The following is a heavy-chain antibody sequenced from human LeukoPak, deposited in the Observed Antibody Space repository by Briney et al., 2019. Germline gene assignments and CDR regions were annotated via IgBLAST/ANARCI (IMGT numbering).Heavy chain of an antibody. CDR1: GGSIGSYY. CDR2: IYHSGST. V-gene: IGHV4-59*01. D-gene: IGHD5-24*01. CDR3: ARPSRDGYRYTFDY. J-gene: IGHJ4*02. Sequence: SETLSLTCIVSGGSIGSYYWSWIRQPPGKGLEWIGYIYHSGSTNYNPSLKSRVTIPVDTSKNQLSLKLSSVTAADAAVYYCARPSRDGYRYTFDYWGQGTLVTVSS.